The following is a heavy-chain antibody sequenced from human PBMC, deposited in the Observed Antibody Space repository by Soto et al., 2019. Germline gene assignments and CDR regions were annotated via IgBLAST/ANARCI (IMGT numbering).Heavy chain of an antibody. V-gene: IGHV4-31*03. D-gene: IGHD6-13*01. J-gene: IGHJ5*02. CDR3: ARGSIAAAFDP. CDR2: IYYSGST. Sequence: SATLSITCTVSGGSISSGGYYWSWIRQHPGKGLEWIGYIYYSGSTYYNPSLKSRVTISVDTSKNQFSLKLSSVTAADTAVYYCARGSIAAAFDPWGQGTLVTVSS. CDR1: GGSISSGGYY.